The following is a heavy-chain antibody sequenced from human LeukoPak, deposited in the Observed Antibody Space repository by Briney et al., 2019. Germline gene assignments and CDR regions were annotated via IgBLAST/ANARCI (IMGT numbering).Heavy chain of an antibody. CDR2: ISGSGGST. Sequence: GGSLRLSCAASGFTFNTYWISWVRQAPGKGLEWVSAISGSGGSTYYADSVKGRFTISRDNSKNTLYLQMNSLRAEDTAVYYCAKPTLDSSGLGYWGQGTLVTVSS. CDR3: AKPTLDSSGLGY. D-gene: IGHD6-19*01. CDR1: GFTFNTYW. J-gene: IGHJ4*02. V-gene: IGHV3-23*01.